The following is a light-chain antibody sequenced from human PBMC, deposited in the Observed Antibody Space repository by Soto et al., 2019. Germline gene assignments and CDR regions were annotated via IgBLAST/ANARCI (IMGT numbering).Light chain of an antibody. J-gene: IGKJ5*01. Sequence: DIQMTQSPSSLSAFVGDRVTITCRTSQSISNYLNWYQQKPGQAPKLLIFAASSLQSGVPSRFSGSGSGTDFTLTISSLQLEDFATYYCQQSYSTPTFGQGTRLEMK. V-gene: IGKV1-39*01. CDR2: AAS. CDR3: QQSYSTPT. CDR1: QSISNY.